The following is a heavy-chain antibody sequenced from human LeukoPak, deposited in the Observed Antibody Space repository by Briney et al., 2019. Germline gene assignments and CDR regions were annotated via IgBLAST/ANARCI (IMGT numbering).Heavy chain of an antibody. D-gene: IGHD4-17*01. CDR1: GFTFTAHG. CDR3: ARVRGPTVTTWYFDL. J-gene: IGHJ2*01. CDR2: ISPGSSTI. V-gene: IGHV3-48*01. Sequence: GGSLRLSCGASGFTFTAHGMIWGRQGPGKGVEWVSYISPGSSTIYYADSVKGRFTTSRDSAKTSLYLQMHSLRAEDTAVYYCARVRGPTVTTWYFDLWGRGTLVTVSS.